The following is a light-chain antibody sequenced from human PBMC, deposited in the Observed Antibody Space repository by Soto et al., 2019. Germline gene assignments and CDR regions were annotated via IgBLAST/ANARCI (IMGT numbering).Light chain of an antibody. CDR1: SSDVGSYNL. V-gene: IGLV2-23*02. CDR2: EVS. CDR3: CSYAGSSTFR. J-gene: IGLJ1*01. Sequence: QSVLTQPASVSGSPGQSITISCTGTSSDVGSYNLVSWYQQHPGKAPKLMIYEVSKRPSGVSNRLSGSKSGNTASLTISGLQAEDEADYYCCSYAGSSTFRVGTGTKSPS.